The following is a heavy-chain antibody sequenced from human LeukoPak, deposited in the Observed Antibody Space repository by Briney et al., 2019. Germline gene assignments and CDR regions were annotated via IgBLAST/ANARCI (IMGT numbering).Heavy chain of an antibody. V-gene: IGHV3-23*01. CDR2: ISGSGGST. J-gene: IGHJ4*02. CDR3: ARDQKWELTDY. D-gene: IGHD1-26*01. CDR1: GFTFSGYA. Sequence: GGSLRLSCAASGFTFSGYAMSWVRQAPGKGLEWVSGISGSGGSTYYADSVKGRFTISRDNSKNSLYLQMNSLRAEDTAVYYCARDQKWELTDYWGQGTLVTVSS.